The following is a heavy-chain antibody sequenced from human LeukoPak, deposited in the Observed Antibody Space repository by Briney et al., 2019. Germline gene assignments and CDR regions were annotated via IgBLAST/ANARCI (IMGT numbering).Heavy chain of an antibody. D-gene: IGHD6-13*01. CDR1: GFTVSSNY. Sequence: PGGSLRLSCAASGFTVSSNYMSWVRQAPGKGLEWVSVIYSGGSTYYADSVKGRFTIPRDNSKNTLYLQMNSLRAEDTAVYYCAREGAAGIFDYWGQGTLVTVSS. J-gene: IGHJ4*02. CDR3: AREGAAGIFDY. V-gene: IGHV3-53*01. CDR2: IYSGGST.